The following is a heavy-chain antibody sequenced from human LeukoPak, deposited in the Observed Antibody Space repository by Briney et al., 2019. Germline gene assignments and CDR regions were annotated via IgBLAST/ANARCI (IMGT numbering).Heavy chain of an antibody. D-gene: IGHD2-2*02. CDR1: GFPLDIYG. Sequence: QTGGSLRLSCAASGFPLDIYGMSWVRQAPGKGLEWVSGISGSDTSTYHADSVKGRFTISRDDSENTLYLQMNSLRAEDTAVYYCAKSGCISCYNNWFDTWGQGTLSPSPQ. CDR2: ISGSDTST. CDR3: AKSGCISCYNNWFDT. V-gene: IGHV3-23*01. J-gene: IGHJ5*02.